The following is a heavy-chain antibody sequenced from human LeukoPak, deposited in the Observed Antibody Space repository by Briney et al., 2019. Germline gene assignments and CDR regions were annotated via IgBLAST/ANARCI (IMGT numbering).Heavy chain of an antibody. Sequence: SETLSLTCTVSGGSINNYHWSWIRQPPGKGLEWIGHIYDSGSTNYNPSLKSRVTISVDTSKKQFSLKVSSVTAADTAVYYCARGAGRYYYYGMDVWGQGTTVTVSS. CDR3: ARGAGRYYYYGMDV. J-gene: IGHJ6*02. CDR2: IYDSGST. V-gene: IGHV4-59*12. CDR1: GGSINNYH.